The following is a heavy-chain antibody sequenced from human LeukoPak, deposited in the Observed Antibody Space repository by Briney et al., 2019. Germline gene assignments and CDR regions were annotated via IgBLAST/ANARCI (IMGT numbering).Heavy chain of an antibody. J-gene: IGHJ6*02. Sequence: ASVKVSCKASGYTFTSYDINWERQATGQGLEWMGWMNPNSGNTGYAQKFQGRVTMTRNTSISTAYMELSSLRSEDTAVYYCARSYYDILATEPDYYYGMDVWGQGTTVTVSS. D-gene: IGHD3-9*01. CDR1: GYTFTSYD. CDR3: ARSYYDILATEPDYYYGMDV. CDR2: MNPNSGNT. V-gene: IGHV1-8*01.